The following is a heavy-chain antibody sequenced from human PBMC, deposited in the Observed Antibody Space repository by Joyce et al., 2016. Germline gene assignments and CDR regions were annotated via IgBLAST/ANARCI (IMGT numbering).Heavy chain of an antibody. CDR2: MNPNSGNT. CDR1: GYTFTSYD. D-gene: IGHD4-17*01. CDR3: ARERNFGDLSFDP. V-gene: IGHV1-8*01. Sequence: QVQLVQSGAEVKKPGASVKVSCKAFGYTFTSYDINWVRQATGQGLEWMGLMNPNSGNTGYAQKFQGRVTMTRNTSISTAYMEVSSLRSEDTAVYYCARERNFGDLSFDPWGQGTLVTVSS. J-gene: IGHJ5*02.